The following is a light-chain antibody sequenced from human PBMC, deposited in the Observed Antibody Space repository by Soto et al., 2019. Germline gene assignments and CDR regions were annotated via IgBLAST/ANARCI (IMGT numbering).Light chain of an antibody. CDR3: QQRSIWLT. J-gene: IGKJ4*01. CDR2: DAS. CDR1: QSVNSY. V-gene: IGKV3-11*01. Sequence: EIVLTQSPATLSLSPGERATLSCRASQSVNSYLAWYQQKPGQAPRLLIYDASNRATGIPARFSGSGSGTDFTLTITSLEPEDFAVYYCQQRSIWLTFGGGTKVEIK.